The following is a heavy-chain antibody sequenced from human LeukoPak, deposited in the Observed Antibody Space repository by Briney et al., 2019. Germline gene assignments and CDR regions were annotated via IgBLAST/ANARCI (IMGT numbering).Heavy chain of an antibody. V-gene: IGHV3-23*01. D-gene: IGHD3-22*01. J-gene: IGHJ6*02. CDR2: ISGSGGST. CDR3: ARARPWDSSRSYYFGMDV. CDR1: GFTFSSYA. Sequence: GGSLRLSCAASGFTFSSYAMSWVRQAPGKGLEWVSAISGSGGSTYYADSVKGRFTISRDNSKNTLHLQMNSPRAEDTAVYYCARARPWDSSRSYYFGMDVWGHGTTVTVSS.